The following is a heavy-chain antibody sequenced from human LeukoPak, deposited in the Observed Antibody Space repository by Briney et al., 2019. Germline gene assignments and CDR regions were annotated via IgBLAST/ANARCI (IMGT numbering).Heavy chain of an antibody. D-gene: IGHD4-11*01. CDR3: AGDKGGYSNYPDY. Sequence: AGSLRLSCAASGFTFDDYGMSWVRQAPGKGLEWISGITWNGGITGYADSVKGRFTISRDNAKNSLYLQMNSLRAEDTALYYCAGDKGGYSNYPDYWGQGTLVTVSP. CDR1: GFTFDDYG. V-gene: IGHV3-20*04. CDR2: ITWNGGIT. J-gene: IGHJ4*02.